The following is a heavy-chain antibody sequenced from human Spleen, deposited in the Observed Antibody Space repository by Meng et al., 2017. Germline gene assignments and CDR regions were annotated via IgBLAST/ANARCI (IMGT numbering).Heavy chain of an antibody. Sequence: SVKVSCKALGGIFSNYVIGWVRQAPGQGLEWMGGINAVFGTTNYAQKFQDRVTITSDESTSTVYMELTRLTSEDTAVYFCARKAGNCISTTCYLLDYWGQGTLVTVSS. CDR3: ARKAGNCISTTCYLLDY. CDR2: INAVFGTT. CDR1: GGIFSNYV. J-gene: IGHJ4*02. V-gene: IGHV1-69*13. D-gene: IGHD2-2*01.